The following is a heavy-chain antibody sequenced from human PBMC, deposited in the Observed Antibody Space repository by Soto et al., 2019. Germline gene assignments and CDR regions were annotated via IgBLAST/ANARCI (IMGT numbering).Heavy chain of an antibody. CDR2: IDPSDSYT. Sequence: PGESLKISCKGSGYSFTSYWISWVRQMPGKGLEWMGRIDPSDSYTNYSPSFQGHVTISPDKSISTAYLQWSSLKASDTAMYYCARSPLPSIYYDSSGYYYYYGMDVLGQGTTVTVS. J-gene: IGHJ6*02. D-gene: IGHD3-22*01. CDR1: GYSFTSYW. V-gene: IGHV5-10-1*01. CDR3: ARSPLPSIYYDSSGYYYYYGMDV.